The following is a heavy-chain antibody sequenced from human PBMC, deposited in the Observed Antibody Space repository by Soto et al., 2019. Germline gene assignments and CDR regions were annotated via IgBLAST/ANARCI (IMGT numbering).Heavy chain of an antibody. V-gene: IGHV3-30-3*01. CDR3: ARPVVAFYYYGMDV. J-gene: IGHJ6*02. CDR1: GFTFSTYA. CDR2: ISYDGSET. D-gene: IGHD3-22*01. Sequence: LRLSCVASGFTFSTYAMEWVRQAPGKGLDWVALISYDGSETYYADSVQGRFTISRDNSKNTLSLQMDSLRPEDTAVYFCARPVVAFYYYGMDVWGQGTTVTVSS.